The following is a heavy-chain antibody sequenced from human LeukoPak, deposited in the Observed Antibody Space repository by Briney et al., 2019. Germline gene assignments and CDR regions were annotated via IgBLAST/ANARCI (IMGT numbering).Heavy chain of an antibody. V-gene: IGHV3-7*01. J-gene: IGHJ4*02. CDR3: ARECYGESYFDY. CDR2: IKQDGSDK. CDR1: GFTFSSYW. D-gene: IGHD4-17*01. Sequence: QAGGSLRLSCAGSGFTFSSYWMTWVRQAPGKGLEWVASIKQDGSDKYYADSVKGRFTISRDNSKNTLYLQMNSLRAEDTAVYYCARECYGESYFDYWGQGTLLTVSS.